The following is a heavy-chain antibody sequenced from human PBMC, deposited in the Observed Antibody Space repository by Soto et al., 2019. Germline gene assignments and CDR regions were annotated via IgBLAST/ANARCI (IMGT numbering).Heavy chain of an antibody. CDR2: VSYSGST. J-gene: IGHJ4*02. CDR1: GVSVSTNDYY. V-gene: IGHV4-61*08. CDR3: ARVWTY. Sequence: SSETLSLTCTVSGVSVSTNDYYWSWIRQPPGKGLELIGFVSYSGSTNYNPSLESRVTISLDTSNNQFSLTLSSVTAADTAVYYCARVWTYWGQGVLVTVSS. D-gene: IGHD1-1*01.